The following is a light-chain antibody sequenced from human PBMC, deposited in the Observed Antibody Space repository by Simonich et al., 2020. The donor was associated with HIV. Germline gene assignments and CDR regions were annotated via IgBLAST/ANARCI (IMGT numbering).Light chain of an antibody. Sequence: DVVMTQSPLSLPVTLGQPASISCRSSQSLVHRDGNTYLNWFQQRPGHSPRRLIYKGSNRDSGVPDRFSGSGSGTDFTLKISRVEAEDVGVYYCMQGTHSFTFGPGTKVDIK. CDR2: KGS. V-gene: IGKV2-30*02. J-gene: IGKJ3*01. CDR1: QSLVHRDGNTY. CDR3: MQGTHSFT.